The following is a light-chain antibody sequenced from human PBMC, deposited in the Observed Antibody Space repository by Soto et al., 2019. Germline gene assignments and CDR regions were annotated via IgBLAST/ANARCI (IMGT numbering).Light chain of an antibody. J-gene: IGKJ1*01. V-gene: IGKV3-15*01. CDR3: QQYNNWPQT. Sequence: EIVMTQSPATLSVSPGERATLSCRASQSVCSILAWYQQKPGQAPRLLIYGASTRATGIPARFSGSGSGTEFTLTISSLQSEDFAVYYCQQYNNWPQTFGQGTKVEIK. CDR1: QSVCSI. CDR2: GAS.